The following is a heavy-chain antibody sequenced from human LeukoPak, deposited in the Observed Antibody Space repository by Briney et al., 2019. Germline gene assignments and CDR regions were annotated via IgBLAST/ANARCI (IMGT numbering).Heavy chain of an antibody. CDR3: ARDSNYYGSGYGFDP. D-gene: IGHD3-10*01. CDR2: IYSGGST. J-gene: IGHJ5*02. V-gene: IGHV4-61*02. CDR1: GGSISSGSYY. Sequence: PSETLSLTCTVSGGSISSGSYYWSWIRQPAGKGLEWIGRIYSGGSTNYNPSLKSRVTISVDTSKNQFSLKLRSVTAADTAVYYCARDSNYYGSGYGFDPWGQGTLVTVSS.